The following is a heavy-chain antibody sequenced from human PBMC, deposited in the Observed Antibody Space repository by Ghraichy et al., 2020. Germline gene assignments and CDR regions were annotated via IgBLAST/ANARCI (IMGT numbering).Heavy chain of an antibody. V-gene: IGHV3-53*01. J-gene: IGHJ4*02. Sequence: GGSLRLSCAASGFTVSSNYMSWVRQAPGKGLEWVSAIYSGGSTYYADSVKGRFTISRDTSKNTLYLQMNSLRAEDMAVYYCARDHYDILTGYYIDYWGQGTLVTVSS. CDR2: IYSGGST. CDR3: ARDHYDILTGYYIDY. CDR1: GFTVSSNY. D-gene: IGHD3-9*01.